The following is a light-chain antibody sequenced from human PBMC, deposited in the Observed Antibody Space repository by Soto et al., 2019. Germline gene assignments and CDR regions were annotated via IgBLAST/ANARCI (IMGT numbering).Light chain of an antibody. V-gene: IGKV3-11*01. CDR1: QSVSSN. Sequence: EIVFTQSPPTLSFSPGDTATLSCRASQSVSSNLGWYQQKPGQAPRLLIYDASNRATGIPARFSGSGSETDFTLTISSLEPEDFAVYYCQHRSNWPPITFGQGTRLEIK. CDR3: QHRSNWPPIT. CDR2: DAS. J-gene: IGKJ5*01.